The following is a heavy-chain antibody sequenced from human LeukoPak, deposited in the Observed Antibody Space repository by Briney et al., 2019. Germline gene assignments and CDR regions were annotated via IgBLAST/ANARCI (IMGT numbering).Heavy chain of an antibody. Sequence: VGSLRLSCAASGFTVSSNYMNWVRQAPGQGLEGVSIIYSGGDTYYADYVKGRFTISRDNSKNTLYLQMNNLRPEDTAVYYCTRGPGSTWYSDYWGQGTLVTVSS. D-gene: IGHD6-13*01. CDR3: TRGPGSTWYSDY. CDR2: IYSGGDT. J-gene: IGHJ4*02. CDR1: GFTVSSNY. V-gene: IGHV3-66*02.